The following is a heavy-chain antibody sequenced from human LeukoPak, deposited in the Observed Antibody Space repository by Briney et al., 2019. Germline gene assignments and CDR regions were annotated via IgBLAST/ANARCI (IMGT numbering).Heavy chain of an antibody. Sequence: ASVKVSCKASGYTFTSYDINWVRQATGQGLEWMGWMNPNSGNTGYAQKFQGRVTMTRNTSISTAYMELSSLRSVDTAVYYCARGQGEWLRLSYYGMDVWGQGTTVTVSS. CDR1: GYTFTSYD. CDR2: MNPNSGNT. D-gene: IGHD5-12*01. V-gene: IGHV1-8*01. CDR3: ARGQGEWLRLSYYGMDV. J-gene: IGHJ6*02.